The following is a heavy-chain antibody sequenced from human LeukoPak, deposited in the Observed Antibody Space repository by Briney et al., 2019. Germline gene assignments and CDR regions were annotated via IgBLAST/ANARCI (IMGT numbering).Heavy chain of an antibody. CDR2: MSGSGGVI. D-gene: IGHD2-15*01. V-gene: IGHV3-23*01. Sequence: GGSLRLSCAASGFTFSSYAMNWVRQAPGKGLEWVSVMSGSGGVIHYADSVKGRFTISRDNSKNTLHLQMNSLGAEDTAVYYCATCSGGQCQFYGMDVWGQGTTVTVSS. CDR1: GFTFSSYA. J-gene: IGHJ6*02. CDR3: ATCSGGQCQFYGMDV.